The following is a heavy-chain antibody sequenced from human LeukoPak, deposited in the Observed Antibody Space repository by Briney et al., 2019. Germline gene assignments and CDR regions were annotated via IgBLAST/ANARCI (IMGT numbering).Heavy chain of an antibody. CDR3: ARDGTVASFDY. CDR1: GFTFSSYA. CDR2: ISSNGGST. D-gene: IGHD5-12*01. J-gene: IGHJ4*02. V-gene: IGHV3-64*01. Sequence: GGSLRLPCAASGFTFSSYAMHWVRQAPGKGLEYVSAISSNGGSTYYANSVKGRFTISRDNSKNTLYLQMGSLRAEDMAVYYCARDGTVASFDYWGQGTLVTVSS.